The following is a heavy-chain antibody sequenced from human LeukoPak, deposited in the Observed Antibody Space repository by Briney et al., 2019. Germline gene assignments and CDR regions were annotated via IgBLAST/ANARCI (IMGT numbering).Heavy chain of an antibody. CDR2: NYYSGST. V-gene: IGHV4-61*01. CDR3: ARAVTAIAVAGTGVYYYYGMDV. D-gene: IGHD6-19*01. CDR1: GGSVSSGSYY. Sequence: PSETLSLTCTVSGGSVSSGSYYWSWIRQPPGKGLEWNGYNYYSGSTNYNPSLKSRVTISVDTSKNQFSLKLSSVTAADTAVYYCARAVTAIAVAGTGVYYYYGMDVWGQGTTVTVSS. J-gene: IGHJ6*02.